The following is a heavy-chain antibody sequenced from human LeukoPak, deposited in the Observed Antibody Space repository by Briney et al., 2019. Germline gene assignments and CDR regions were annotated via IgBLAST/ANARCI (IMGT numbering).Heavy chain of an antibody. CDR3: AKLGLDGGYVGY. D-gene: IGHD5-12*01. CDR2: ISGSSGGT. V-gene: IGHV3-23*01. Sequence: GGSLRLSCAASGFTFSSYAMTWVRQAPGKGLEWVSSISGSSGGTYYADSVKGRFTISRDNSKNTLYLQMNSLRAEDTAVFYCAKLGLDGGYVGYWGQGTLVTVSS. CDR1: GFTFSSYA. J-gene: IGHJ4*02.